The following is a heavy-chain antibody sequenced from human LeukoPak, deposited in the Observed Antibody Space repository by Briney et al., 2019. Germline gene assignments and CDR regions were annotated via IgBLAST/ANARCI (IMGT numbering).Heavy chain of an antibody. CDR2: ISGSDGST. J-gene: IGHJ4*02. Sequence: GGSLRLSCAASGFTFSSYAMSWVRQARGKGLEWVSGISGSDGSTYYADSVKGRFTIFRDNSKNTLYLQMNSLRAEDTAVYYCAKDPRWYWGYFDYWGQGTLVTVSS. V-gene: IGHV3-23*01. D-gene: IGHD4-23*01. CDR3: AKDPRWYWGYFDY. CDR1: GFTFSSYA.